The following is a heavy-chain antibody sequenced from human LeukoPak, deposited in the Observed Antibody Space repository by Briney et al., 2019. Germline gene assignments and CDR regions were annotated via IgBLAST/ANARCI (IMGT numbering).Heavy chain of an antibody. D-gene: IGHD6-13*01. CDR1: RFTFSSYS. CDR3: ARVGVEQYLVLSYSMDV. J-gene: IGHJ6*03. V-gene: IGHV3-21*01. Sequence: GGSLRLSCAASRFTFSSYSMNWIRQAPGKGLEWVSAISSRSSYKYYADSVRGRFTVSRDNAKNSLHLQMNSLRAEDTAVYYCARVGVEQYLVLSYSMDVWGKGTTVTVS. CDR2: ISSRSSYK.